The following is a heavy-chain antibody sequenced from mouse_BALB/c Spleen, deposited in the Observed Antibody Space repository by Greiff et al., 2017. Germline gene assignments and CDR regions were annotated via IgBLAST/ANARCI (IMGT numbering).Heavy chain of an antibody. CDR2: ISSGGSYT. J-gene: IGHJ4*01. D-gene: IGHD3-3*01. Sequence: DVMLVESGGDLVKPGGSLKLSCAASGFTFSSYGMSWVRQTPDKRLEWVATISSGGSYTYYPDSVKGRFTISRDNAKNTLYLQMSSLKSEDTAMYYCARRGDVDAMDYWGQGTSVTVSS. V-gene: IGHV5-6*02. CDR3: ARRGDVDAMDY. CDR1: GFTFSSYG.